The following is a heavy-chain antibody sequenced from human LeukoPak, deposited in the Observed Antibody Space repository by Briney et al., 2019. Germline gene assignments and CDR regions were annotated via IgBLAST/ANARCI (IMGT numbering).Heavy chain of an antibody. CDR3: ARFHTSGYYRHFDF. D-gene: IGHD3-22*01. CDR1: GGSISSGGYY. J-gene: IGHJ4*02. Sequence: SETLSLTCTVSGGSISSGGYYWSWIRQHPGKGLEWIAYIYYSGSTYYNPSLKSRVTISVDTYKNQFSLKLSSVTAADTAVYYCARFHTSGYYRHFDFWGQGTLVTVSS. CDR2: IYYSGST. V-gene: IGHV4-31*03.